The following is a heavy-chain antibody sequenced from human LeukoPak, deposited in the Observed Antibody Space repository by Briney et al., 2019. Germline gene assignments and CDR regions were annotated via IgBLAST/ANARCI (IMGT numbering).Heavy chain of an antibody. CDR1: GFTFSTYW. CDR2: IKPDGSEE. CDR3: AKPSRSSSNEY. Sequence: GGSLRLSCAASGFTFSTYWMTWARQAPGKGLEWVATIKPDGSEEYYVDSVKGRFAISRDNAKNSLYLQMNSLRAEDTAVYYCAKPSRSSSNEYWGQGTLVTVSS. J-gene: IGHJ4*02. D-gene: IGHD6-13*01. V-gene: IGHV3-7*05.